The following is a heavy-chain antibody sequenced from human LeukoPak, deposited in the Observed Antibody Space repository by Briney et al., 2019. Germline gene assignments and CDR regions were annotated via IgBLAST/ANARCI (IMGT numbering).Heavy chain of an antibody. CDR1: GGSFSGYY. CDR3: ARELHGGMDV. CDR2: INHSGST. J-gene: IGHJ6*02. V-gene: IGHV4-34*01. Sequence: SETLSLTCAVYGGSFSGYYWSWIRKPPGKGMEWIGEINHSGSTNYNPSLKSRVTISVDTSKNQFSLKLSSVTAADTAVYYCARELHGGMDVWGQGTTVTVSS. D-gene: IGHD4-23*01.